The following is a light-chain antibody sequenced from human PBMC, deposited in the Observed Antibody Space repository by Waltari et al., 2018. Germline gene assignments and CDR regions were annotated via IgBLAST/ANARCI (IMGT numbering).Light chain of an antibody. CDR1: QSITLY. Sequence: DIQMTQSPSSLSASVGDRVTITCRASQSITLYLNWYQLKPGKAPKLLIYAASSLQGGVPTRFSGSGSGTDVNLTISTLQPEDFATYYCQQSYSALTFGGGTKVEIK. J-gene: IGKJ4*01. CDR2: AAS. V-gene: IGKV1-39*01. CDR3: QQSYSALT.